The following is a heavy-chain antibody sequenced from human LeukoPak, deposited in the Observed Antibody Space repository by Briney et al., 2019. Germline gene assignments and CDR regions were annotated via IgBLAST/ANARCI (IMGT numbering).Heavy chain of an antibody. V-gene: IGHV4-34*01. CDR2: INHSGST. CDR1: GGSFSGYY. Sequence: SETLSLTCAVYGGSFSGYYWSWIRQPPGKGLEWIGEINHSGSTNYNPSLKSRATISVDTSKNQFSLKLSSVTAADTAVYYCARGRGFGSSWYDYWGQGTLVTVSS. CDR3: ARGRGFGSSWYDY. J-gene: IGHJ4*02. D-gene: IGHD6-13*01.